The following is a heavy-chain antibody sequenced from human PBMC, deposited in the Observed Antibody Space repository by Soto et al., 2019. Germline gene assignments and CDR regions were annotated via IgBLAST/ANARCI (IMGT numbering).Heavy chain of an antibody. CDR2: ISYDGSNK. CDR1: GFTFSSYA. J-gene: IGHJ4*02. CDR3: AREDIVVVVAATQFDY. Sequence: GGSLRLSCAASGFTFSSYARHWVRQAPGKGLEWVAVISYDGSNKYYADSVKGRFTISRDNSKNTLYLQMNSLRAEDTAVYYCAREDIVVVVAATQFDYWGQGTLVTVSS. D-gene: IGHD2-15*01. V-gene: IGHV3-30-3*01.